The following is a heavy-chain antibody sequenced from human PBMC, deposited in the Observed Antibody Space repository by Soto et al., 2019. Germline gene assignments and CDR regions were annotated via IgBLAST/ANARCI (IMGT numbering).Heavy chain of an antibody. Sequence: KPGGSLRLSCAASGFTFSDYYMSWIRQAPGKGLEWVSYISSSSSYTNYADSVKGRFTISRDKVKNSLYLQMNSLRAEDTAVYFCARDRGYYDSSGYYHDYWGQGTLVTVSS. CDR1: GFTFSDYY. J-gene: IGHJ4*02. D-gene: IGHD3-22*01. V-gene: IGHV3-11*05. CDR3: ARDRGYYDSSGYYHDY. CDR2: ISSSSSYT.